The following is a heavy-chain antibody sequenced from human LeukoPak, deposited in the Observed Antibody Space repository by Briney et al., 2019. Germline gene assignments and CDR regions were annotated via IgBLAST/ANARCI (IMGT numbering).Heavy chain of an antibody. D-gene: IGHD3-22*01. CDR1: GYSLTELS. Sequence: ASVKVSCKVSGYSLTELSIQWVRQAPGKGLEWMGGFHPADGETIYAQNFQGRVTTTEDTSVDTAYMQLRSLRSDDTAVYFCATYDSSGYMDFWGQGTLVTVSS. CDR2: FHPADGET. V-gene: IGHV1-24*01. J-gene: IGHJ4*02. CDR3: ATYDSSGYMDF.